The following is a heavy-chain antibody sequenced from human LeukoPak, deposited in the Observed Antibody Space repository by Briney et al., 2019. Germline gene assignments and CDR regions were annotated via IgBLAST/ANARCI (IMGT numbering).Heavy chain of an antibody. CDR3: AREGFDY. CDR2: ISWNSGGI. Sequence: GRSLRLSCAASGFTFADYAVHWVRQAPGKGLEWVSGISWNSGGIGYADSVKGRFTISRDNAKNFLYLQMNSLRAEDTAVYYCAREGFDYWGQGTLVTVSS. J-gene: IGHJ4*02. V-gene: IGHV3-9*01. CDR1: GFTFADYA.